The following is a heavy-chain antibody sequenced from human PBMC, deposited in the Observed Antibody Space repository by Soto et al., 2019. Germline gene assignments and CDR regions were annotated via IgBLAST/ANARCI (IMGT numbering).Heavy chain of an antibody. D-gene: IGHD1-1*01. Sequence: PGGSLRLSCAAPVFTFSNYAMHWVRQAPGKGLEWVALTSYDGNNEYYTDSVKGRFTISRDNSKNTLFLQMNSPRPEDTAVYYCAKDKGVFNWATSYFDYWGQGALVTVSS. J-gene: IGHJ4*02. CDR1: VFTFSNYA. CDR2: TSYDGNNE. CDR3: AKDKGVFNWATSYFDY. V-gene: IGHV3-30*18.